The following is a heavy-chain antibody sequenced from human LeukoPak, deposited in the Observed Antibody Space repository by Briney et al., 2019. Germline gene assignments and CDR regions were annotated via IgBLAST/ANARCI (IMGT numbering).Heavy chain of an antibody. D-gene: IGHD2-15*01. CDR1: GGTFSSYA. J-gene: IGHJ4*02. V-gene: IGHV1-69*13. Sequence: SVKVSCKASGGTFSSYAISWVRQAPGQGLEWMGGIIPIFGTANYAQKFQGRVTITADESTSTAYMELSSLRSEDTAVYYCARVVGGGSWYLTAYFDYWGQGTLVTVSS. CDR3: ARVVGGGSWYLTAYFDY. CDR2: IIPIFGTA.